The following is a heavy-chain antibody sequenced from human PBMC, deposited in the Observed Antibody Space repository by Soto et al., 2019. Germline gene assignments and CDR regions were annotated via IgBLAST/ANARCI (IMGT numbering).Heavy chain of an antibody. J-gene: IGHJ5*02. CDR1: VYTFSNYG. D-gene: IGHD2-2*01. CDR3: ARVVPGAEAWFGP. V-gene: IGHV1-18*01. Sequence: SVKVSCKTSVYTFSNYGITWVRQAPGQPLEWLGWISLYSDGTNYAQKFQGRVSMTTDTSTTTAYMELRSLRSDDTAVYYCARVVPGAEAWFGPWGQGTLVTVSS. CDR2: ISLYSDGT.